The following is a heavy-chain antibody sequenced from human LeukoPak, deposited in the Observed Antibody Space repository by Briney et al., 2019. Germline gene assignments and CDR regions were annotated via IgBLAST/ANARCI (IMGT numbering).Heavy chain of an antibody. Sequence: QPSQTLSLTCTVSGGSISSGSYYWSWIRQPAGKGLEWIGRIYTSGSTNYNPSLKSRVTISVDTSKNQFSLKLSSVTAADTAVYYCAREEGRDTYGSGSSGGHDAFDIWGQGTMVTVSS. CDR1: GGSISSGSYY. J-gene: IGHJ3*02. V-gene: IGHV4-61*02. D-gene: IGHD3-10*01. CDR3: AREEGRDTYGSGSSGGHDAFDI. CDR2: IYTSGST.